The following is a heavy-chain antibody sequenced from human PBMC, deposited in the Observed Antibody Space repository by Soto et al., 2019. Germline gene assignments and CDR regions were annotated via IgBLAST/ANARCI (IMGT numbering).Heavy chain of an antibody. CDR3: ARDLGPGQLKTTYDFWKGGMDV. Sequence: GASVKVSCKASGGTFSSSAISWVRQAPGQGLEWVGGIIPIFGTPNYAQKFQGRVTITADKSTSTAYMELTRLRFEDTAVYYCARDLGPGQLKTTYDFWKGGMDVWGQGTTVTVSS. CDR1: GGTFSSSA. J-gene: IGHJ6*02. V-gene: IGHV1-69*06. D-gene: IGHD3-3*01. CDR2: IIPIFGTP.